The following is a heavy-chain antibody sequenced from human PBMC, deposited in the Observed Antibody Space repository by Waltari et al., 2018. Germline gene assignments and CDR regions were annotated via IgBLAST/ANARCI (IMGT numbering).Heavy chain of an antibody. CDR2: ISSNGNDK. V-gene: IGHV3-30*18. J-gene: IGHJ4*02. CDR3: AKVPGTSQLYCLDN. Sequence: QVQLVESGGGAVQPGRSLRLCCAATGFTFSSYDMHWVRQAPGKGLEWVAVISSNGNDKYYTDSVKGRFTISRDNSKNTLDLQMNSLRPEDTAVYYCAKVPGTSQLYCLDNWGQGTLVTVSS. CDR1: GFTFSSYD. D-gene: IGHD2-8*02.